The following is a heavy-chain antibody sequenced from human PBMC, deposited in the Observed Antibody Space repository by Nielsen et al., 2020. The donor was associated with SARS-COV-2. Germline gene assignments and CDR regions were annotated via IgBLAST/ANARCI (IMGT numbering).Heavy chain of an antibody. Sequence: SETLSLTCTVSGDSISTSSYCWGWIRQPPGKGLEWIGEINHSGSTNYNPSLKSRVTISVDTSKNQFSLKLSSVTAADTAVYYCARDHSSSWYYYYYGMDVWGQGTTVTVSS. CDR3: ARDHSSSWYYYYYGMDV. V-gene: IGHV4-39*07. CDR2: INHSGST. J-gene: IGHJ6*02. CDR1: GDSISTSSYC. D-gene: IGHD6-13*01.